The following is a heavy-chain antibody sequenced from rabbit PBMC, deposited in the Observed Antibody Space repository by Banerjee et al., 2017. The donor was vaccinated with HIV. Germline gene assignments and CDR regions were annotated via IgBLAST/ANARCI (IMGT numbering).Heavy chain of an antibody. V-gene: IGHV1S40*01. CDR2: IGAGSGST. CDR1: GFSFSRGYN. Sequence: QQLVESGGGLVKPGASLTLTCTASGFSFSRGYNMCWVRQAPGKGLEWIACIGAGSGSTYYATWAKGRFTISKTSSTTVTLQMTSLTAADTANYFCARDLSSSGGYVFDLWGPGTLVTVS. J-gene: IGHJ4*01. D-gene: IGHD1-1*01. CDR3: ARDLSSSGGYVFDL.